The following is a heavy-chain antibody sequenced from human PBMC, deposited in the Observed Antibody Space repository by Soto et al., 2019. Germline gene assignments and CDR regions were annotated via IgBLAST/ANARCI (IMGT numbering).Heavy chain of an antibody. J-gene: IGHJ3*01. CDR1: GGSISAFH. CDR2: IYRSGHT. V-gene: IGHV4-4*07. D-gene: IGHD2-2*01. Sequence: SETLSLTCNVSGGSISAFHWNWIRQPAGKGLEWIGRIYRSGHTNYNPSLESRATMSIDPSKNEFSLTLGSVTAADTAVYYCARRPSTSSIGTFDFWGRGTMVTVS. CDR3: ARRPSTSSIGTFDF.